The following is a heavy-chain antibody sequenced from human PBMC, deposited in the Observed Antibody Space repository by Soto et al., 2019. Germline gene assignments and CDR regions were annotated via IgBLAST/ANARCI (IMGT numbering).Heavy chain of an antibody. V-gene: IGHV3-48*02. CDR2: ISSSSSTI. CDR3: AREERYFDWTIDY. J-gene: IGHJ4*02. CDR1: GFTFSSYS. D-gene: IGHD3-9*01. Sequence: GGSLRLSCAASGFTFSSYSMNWVRQAPGKGLEWVSYISSSSSTIYYADSVKGRFTISRDNAKNSLYLQMNSLRDEDTAVYYCAREERYFDWTIDYWGQGTLLTVSS.